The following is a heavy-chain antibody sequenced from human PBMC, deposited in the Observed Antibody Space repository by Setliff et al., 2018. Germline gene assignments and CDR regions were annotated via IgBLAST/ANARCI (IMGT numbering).Heavy chain of an antibody. J-gene: IGHJ4*02. CDR1: GGSISSYY. CDR3: ARSFSRREKFLLDY. V-gene: IGHV4-4*07. Sequence: SETLSLTCTVSGGSISSYYWSWIRQPAGKGLEWIGHIYIGGSANYNPSLKSRVTMSIDTSKNQFSLQVSSVTAADTAVYYCARSFSRREKFLLDYWGQGALVTVSS. CDR2: IYIGGSA.